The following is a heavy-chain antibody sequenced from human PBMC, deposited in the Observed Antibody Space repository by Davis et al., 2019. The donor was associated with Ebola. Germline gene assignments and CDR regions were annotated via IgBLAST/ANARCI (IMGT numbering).Heavy chain of an antibody. CDR1: GFTFSSYG. Sequence: PGGSLRLSCAASGFTFSSYGMHWVRQAPGKGLEGVAVISYDGSNKYYADSVKGRFTISRDNSKNTLYLQMTSLRAEDTAVYYCAKDHLVVAATRSRLDYWGQGTLVTVSS. J-gene: IGHJ4*02. CDR2: ISYDGSNK. D-gene: IGHD2-15*01. CDR3: AKDHLVVAATRSRLDY. V-gene: IGHV3-30*18.